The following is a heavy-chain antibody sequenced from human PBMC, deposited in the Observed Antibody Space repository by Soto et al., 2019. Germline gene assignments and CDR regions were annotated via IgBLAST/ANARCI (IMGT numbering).Heavy chain of an antibody. CDR2: IHNSGSP. CDR1: GGSISSGGYS. V-gene: IGHV4-30-2*05. CDR3: ARAVAVAADFDY. Sequence: SETLSLTCAVSGGSISSGGYSWSWIRQPPGKGLEWIGHIHNSGSPYNNPSLKSRVTISADTSMNQFSLALTSVTAADTAVYYCARAVAVAADFDYWGQGTLVTVSS. D-gene: IGHD6-19*01. J-gene: IGHJ4*02.